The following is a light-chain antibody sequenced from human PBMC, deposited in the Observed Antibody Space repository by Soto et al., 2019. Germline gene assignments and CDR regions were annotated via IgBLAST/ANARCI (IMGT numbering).Light chain of an antibody. CDR1: QTISTW. CDR2: DAS. CDR3: QQYNSHSRT. J-gene: IGKJ1*01. V-gene: IGKV1-5*01. Sequence: DVQMTQSPSTLSASVGDRVTITCRASQTISTWLAWYQQKAGKAPKVLIYDASSLESGVPLRFSGGGSGTEFTLSISSLQPDDSATYYCQQYNSHSRTFGLGTKVEIK.